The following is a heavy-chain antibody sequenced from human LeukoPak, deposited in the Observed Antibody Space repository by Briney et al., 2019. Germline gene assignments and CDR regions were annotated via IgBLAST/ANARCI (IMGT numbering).Heavy chain of an antibody. Sequence: PSETLSLTCTASGGSISSGGYYWSWIRQHPGKGLEWIGYIYYSGSTYYNPSLKSRVTISVDTSKNQFSLKLSSVTAADTAVYYCARVRTTVTTFRFDYWGQGTLVTVSS. V-gene: IGHV4-31*03. J-gene: IGHJ4*02. CDR1: GGSISSGGYY. CDR3: ARVRTTVTTFRFDY. CDR2: IYYSGST. D-gene: IGHD4-17*01.